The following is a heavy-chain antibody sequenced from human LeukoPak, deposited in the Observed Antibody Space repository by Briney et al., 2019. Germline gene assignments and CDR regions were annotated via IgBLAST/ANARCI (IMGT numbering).Heavy chain of an antibody. D-gene: IGHD3-22*01. Sequence: SVKVSCNASGGTFSSYAISWVRQAPGQGLEWMGRIIPILGKANYAQKFQGRITITTDESKSTAYLELSSLRSEDTAVYYCARDPDQTYYYDRSGGWGQGTLVTVSS. CDR2: IIPILGKA. CDR1: GGTFSSYA. CDR3: ARDPDQTYYYDRSGG. V-gene: IGHV1-69*11. J-gene: IGHJ4*02.